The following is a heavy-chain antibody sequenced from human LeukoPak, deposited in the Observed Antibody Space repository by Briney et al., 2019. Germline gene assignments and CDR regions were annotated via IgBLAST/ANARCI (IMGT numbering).Heavy chain of an antibody. V-gene: IGHV1-2*02. CDR3: ARGSYYESSAPSPSDI. CDR1: GYTFTDYY. Sequence: ASVKASCKASGYTFTDYYMHWVRQAPGQGLEWMGWIKPDSGGTMYAQKFKGRVTVNRDAPISPADTEGTRRTSDDTAVYYCARGSYYESSAPSPSDIWGQGTRVTVSS. D-gene: IGHD3-22*01. J-gene: IGHJ3*02. CDR2: IKPDSGGT.